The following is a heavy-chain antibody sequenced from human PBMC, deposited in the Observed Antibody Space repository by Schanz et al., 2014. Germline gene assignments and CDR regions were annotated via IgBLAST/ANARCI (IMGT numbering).Heavy chain of an antibody. CDR3: ARARRIPSFRGIVFGY. Sequence: QVQLQQWGAGLLKPSETLSLTCAVSGGSFRGYFWTWIRQPPGKGLEWIGKISHVGSTNYNSSLRGGVTPSVDSSQTQCPLKMPSVTAADTAVYFCARARRIPSFRGIVFGYWGQGSLVTVSS. V-gene: IGHV4-34*02. J-gene: IGHJ4*02. CDR2: ISHVGST. D-gene: IGHD3-10*01. CDR1: GGSFRGYF.